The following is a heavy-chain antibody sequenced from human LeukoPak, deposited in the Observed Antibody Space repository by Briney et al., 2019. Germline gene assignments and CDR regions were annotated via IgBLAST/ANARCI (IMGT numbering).Heavy chain of an antibody. CDR1: GGSISRYY. D-gene: IGHD4-11*01. CDR3: ARQIIYSASWFDP. CDR2: IYTSGRT. V-gene: IGHV4-4*09. J-gene: IGHJ5*02. Sequence: SETLSLTCTVSGGSISRYYWSWIRQPPGEGLEWIGYIYTSGRTNYNPSLKSRVTISVDTSKNQFSLKLSSVTAADTAVYYCARQIIYSASWFDPWGQGTLVTVSS.